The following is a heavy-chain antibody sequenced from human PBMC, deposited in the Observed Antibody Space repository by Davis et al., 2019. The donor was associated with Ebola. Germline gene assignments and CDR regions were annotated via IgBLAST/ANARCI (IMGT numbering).Heavy chain of an antibody. CDR3: ARGGYCSGGNCLFQDYYYYGMDV. Sequence: GGSLRLSCAASGFTVSNNYMSWVRQAPGKGLEWVSVIYSGGSTYYADSVKGRFTISRDNSKNTLYLQMDSLRAEDTAVYYCARGGYCSGGNCLFQDYYYYGMDVWGQGTTVTVSS. D-gene: IGHD2-15*01. CDR2: IYSGGST. CDR1: GFTVSNNY. V-gene: IGHV3-53*01. J-gene: IGHJ6*02.